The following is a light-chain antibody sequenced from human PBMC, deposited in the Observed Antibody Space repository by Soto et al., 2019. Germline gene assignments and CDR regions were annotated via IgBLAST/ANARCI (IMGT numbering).Light chain of an antibody. J-gene: IGKJ5*01. V-gene: IGKV3D-20*02. CDR1: QSVSSSY. Sequence: IVLTQSPGTLSLSPGERATLSCRAIQSVSSSYLAWYQQKPGQAPRLLIYGASSRATGIPARFSGSGSGTDFTLTISSLEPEDFAVYYCHQRQYWPPITFGQGTRLEI. CDR2: GAS. CDR3: HQRQYWPPIT.